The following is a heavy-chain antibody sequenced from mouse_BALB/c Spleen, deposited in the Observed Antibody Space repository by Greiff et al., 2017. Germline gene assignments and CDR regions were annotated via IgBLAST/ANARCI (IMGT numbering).Heavy chain of an antibody. D-gene: IGHD1-1*01. Sequence: VQLQESGPGLVAPSQSLSITCTVSGFSLTGYGVNWVRQPPGKGLEWLGMIWGDGSTDYNSALKSRLSISKDNSKSQVFLKMNSLQTDDTARYYGARELIYYYGSSYGGAMDYWGQGTSVTVSS. V-gene: IGHV2-6-7*01. CDR1: GFSLTGYG. CDR3: ARELIYYYGSSYGGAMDY. J-gene: IGHJ4*01. CDR2: IWGDGST.